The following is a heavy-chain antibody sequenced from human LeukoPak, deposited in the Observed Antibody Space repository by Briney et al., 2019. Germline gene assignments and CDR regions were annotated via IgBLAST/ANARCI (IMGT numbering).Heavy chain of an antibody. CDR3: AKGPGIAAAGSLNWFDP. CDR1: GFTFSSYA. CDR2: ISGSGGST. J-gene: IGHJ5*02. Sequence: TGGSLRLSCAASGFTFSSYAMSWVRQAPGKGLEWVSAISGSGGSTYYADSVKGRFTISRDNSKNTLYLQMNSLRAEDTAVYYCAKGPGIAAAGSLNWFDPWGQGTLVTVSS. V-gene: IGHV3-23*01. D-gene: IGHD6-13*01.